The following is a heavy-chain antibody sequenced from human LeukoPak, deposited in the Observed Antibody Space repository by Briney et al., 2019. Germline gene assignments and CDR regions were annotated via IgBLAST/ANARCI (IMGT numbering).Heavy chain of an antibody. J-gene: IGHJ4*02. D-gene: IGHD6-25*01. CDR1: GFTVSGNY. CDR3: AGGNTWPGLSY. CDR2: IYTAGSA. Sequence: GGSLRLSCAASGFTVSGNYMSWVRQAPGKGLEWVSVIYTAGSAYNADSVKGRFTISRDKSKNALYLQMNTLRAEDTAVYFCAGGNTWPGLSYWGQGTLLTVSS. V-gene: IGHV3-53*01.